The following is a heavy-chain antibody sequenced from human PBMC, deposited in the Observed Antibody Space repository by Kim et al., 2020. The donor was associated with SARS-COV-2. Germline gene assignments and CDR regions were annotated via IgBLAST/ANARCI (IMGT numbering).Heavy chain of an antibody. J-gene: IGHJ4*02. CDR2: IYYSGST. CDR3: ARARLRWYGPFDY. CDR1: GGSISSGGYY. Sequence: SETLSLTCTVSGGSISSGGYYWSWIRQHPGKGLEWIGYIYYSGSTYYNPSLKSRVTISVDTSKNQFSLKLSSVTAADTAVYYCARARLRWYGPFDYWGQGTLVTVSS. V-gene: IGHV4-31*03. D-gene: IGHD2-15*01.